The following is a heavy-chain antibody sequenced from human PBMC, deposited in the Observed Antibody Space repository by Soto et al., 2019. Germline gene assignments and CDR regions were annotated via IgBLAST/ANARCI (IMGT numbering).Heavy chain of an antibody. D-gene: IGHD4-17*01. J-gene: IGHJ6*03. V-gene: IGHV4-59*01. Sequence: SETLSLTCTVSGGSISSYYRSWIRQPTGKGLEWIGYIYYSGGTNYKPSLKSRVTISVDSSNNQFSLKLSSVTAAETVVYYCARMTTLPYSDYSYIYALGIGDTVTIS. CDR3: ARMTTLPYSDYSYIYA. CDR1: GGSISSYY. CDR2: IYYSGGT.